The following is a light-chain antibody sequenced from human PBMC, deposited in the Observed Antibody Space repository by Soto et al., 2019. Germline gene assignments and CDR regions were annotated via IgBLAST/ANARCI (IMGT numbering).Light chain of an antibody. V-gene: IGKV1-5*03. CDR2: KAS. J-gene: IGKJ4*01. CDR3: DQYYIYSVP. Sequence: DIQMTQSHSTLSASVGDRVTIIRRASQSVSTWLAWYRQKPGKARKLLIHKASTLENGVPSRYSGSGSGTDFTLTISPLKPDDFGTYFCDQYYIYSVPVGGGTKVEIK. CDR1: QSVSTW.